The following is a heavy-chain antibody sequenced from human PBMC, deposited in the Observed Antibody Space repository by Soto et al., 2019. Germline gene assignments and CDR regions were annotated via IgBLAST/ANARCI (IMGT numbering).Heavy chain of an antibody. CDR3: ARDQGANLYFDY. CDR1: GYTFTNYG. Sequence: QVQLVQSGAEVKKPGASVKVSCKASGYTFTNYGISWVRQAPGQGLEWMGWISAHNGNTKYAQKLKGRVTMTTDTSTSTAYMDLRSLRSDATAVYYCARDQGANLYFDYWGQGTLVTVSS. CDR2: ISAHNGNT. D-gene: IGHD7-27*01. V-gene: IGHV1-18*01. J-gene: IGHJ4*02.